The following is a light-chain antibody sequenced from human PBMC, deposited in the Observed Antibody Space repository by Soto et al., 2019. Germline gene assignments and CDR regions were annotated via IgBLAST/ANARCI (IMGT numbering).Light chain of an antibody. CDR3: CSFAGSITFYV. CDR2: EDN. J-gene: IGLJ1*01. CDR1: SSDVGSYNL. Sequence: QSVLTQPASVSGSPGQSITISCTGTSSDVGSYNLVSWYRHHPGKAPKLMIYEDNKRPSGVSNRFSGSKSGTTASLTISGLQAEDEADYFCCSFAGSITFYVFGTGTKVTVL. V-gene: IGLV2-23*01.